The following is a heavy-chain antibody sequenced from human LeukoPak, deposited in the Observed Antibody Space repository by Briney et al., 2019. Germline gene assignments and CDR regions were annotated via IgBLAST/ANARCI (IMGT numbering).Heavy chain of an antibody. Sequence: KPSETLSLTCTASGGSINSYYWNWIRQPPGKGLEWIGCIYDSGSTKYNPSLKSRVTISVDTSKNQLSLKMSSVTAADTAVYYCARDAVATGIGAFDIWGQGTMVTVSS. V-gene: IGHV4-59*12. CDR3: ARDAVATGIGAFDI. CDR2: IYDSGST. J-gene: IGHJ3*02. D-gene: IGHD5-12*01. CDR1: GGSINSYY.